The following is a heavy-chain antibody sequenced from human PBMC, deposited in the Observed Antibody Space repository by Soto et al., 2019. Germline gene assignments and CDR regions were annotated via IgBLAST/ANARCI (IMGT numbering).Heavy chain of an antibody. D-gene: IGHD3-22*01. V-gene: IGHV4-30-4*01. CDR3: ARARLYDSSGYYYVGGGAFDI. J-gene: IGHJ3*02. CDR2: LYYSGST. CDR1: GGSISSGDYY. Sequence: QVQLQESGPGLVKPSQTLSLTCTVSGGSISSGDYYWSWIRQPPGKGLEWIGYLYYSGSTYYNPSLKSRVTISVDTSKNQFSLKLSSVTAADTAVYYCARARLYDSSGYYYVGGGAFDIWGQGTMVTVSS.